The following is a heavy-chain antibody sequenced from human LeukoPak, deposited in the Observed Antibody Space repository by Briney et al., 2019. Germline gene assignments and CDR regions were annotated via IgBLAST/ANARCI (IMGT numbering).Heavy chain of an antibody. V-gene: IGHV4-30-4*08. D-gene: IGHD3-10*01. Sequence: SQTLSLTCTVSGASISSGDYYWSWIRQPPGKGLEWIGYMYSSGTTYYNPSLKSRLTISVDTSKNQFSLKLSSVTAADTAVYYCARDTMVRGVSDGMDVWGQGTTVTVSS. CDR2: MYSSGTT. J-gene: IGHJ6*02. CDR3: ARDTMVRGVSDGMDV. CDR1: GASISSGDYY.